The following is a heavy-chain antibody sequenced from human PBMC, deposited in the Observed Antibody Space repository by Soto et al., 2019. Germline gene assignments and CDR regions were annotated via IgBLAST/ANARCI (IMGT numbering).Heavy chain of an antibody. CDR1: GFTFSDYW. Sequence: EVQLLESGGGLVQPGESLRLSCAASGFTFSDYWMHWVRQAPGMGLVWVSRRHSDGSSTTYADSVKGRFTISRDNARNTLYLQMNSLRAEDTAVYYCARVDRGAFDLWGQGTVLTVSS. D-gene: IGHD1-26*01. V-gene: IGHV3-74*01. J-gene: IGHJ3*01. CDR3: ARVDRGAFDL. CDR2: RHSDGSST.